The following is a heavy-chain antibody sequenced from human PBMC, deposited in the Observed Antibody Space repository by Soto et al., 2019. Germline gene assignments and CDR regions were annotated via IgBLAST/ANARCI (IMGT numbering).Heavy chain of an antibody. V-gene: IGHV5-10-1*01. J-gene: IGHJ6*02. CDR1: GYSFTSYR. CDR3: ARLGIAVEDYYYYGMDV. Sequence: GESLKISCKGSGYSFTSYRISWVRQMPGKGLEWMGRIDPSDSYTNYSPSFQGHVTISADKSISTAYLQWSSLKASDTTMYYCARLGIAVEDYYYYGMDVWGQGTTVTVSS. CDR2: IDPSDSYT. D-gene: IGHD6-19*01.